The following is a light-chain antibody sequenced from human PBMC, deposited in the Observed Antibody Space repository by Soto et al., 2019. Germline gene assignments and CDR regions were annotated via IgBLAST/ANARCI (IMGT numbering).Light chain of an antibody. V-gene: IGLV2-14*01. CDR3: SSYTSSSTPYV. J-gene: IGLJ1*01. Sequence: QSALTQPASVSGSPGQSITISCTGTSSDVGGYNYVSWYQQHPGKAPKLMIYDVSNRPSGVSNRFSGSKSGNTASRTISGLQAEDEADYYCSSYTSSSTPYVFGTGTKLTVL. CDR1: SSDVGGYNY. CDR2: DVS.